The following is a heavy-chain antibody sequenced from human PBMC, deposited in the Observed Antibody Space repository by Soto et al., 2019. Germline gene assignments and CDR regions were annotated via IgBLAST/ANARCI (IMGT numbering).Heavy chain of an antibody. CDR3: ARGSIAVAGRDYGMDV. D-gene: IGHD6-19*01. Sequence: ASVKVSCKASGYTFTSYDINWVRQATGQGLEWMGWMNPNSGNTGYAQKFQGRVTMTRNTSISTAYMELSSLRSEDTAVYYCARGSIAVAGRDYGMDVWGQGTTVTVSS. V-gene: IGHV1-8*01. J-gene: IGHJ6*02. CDR1: GYTFTSYD. CDR2: MNPNSGNT.